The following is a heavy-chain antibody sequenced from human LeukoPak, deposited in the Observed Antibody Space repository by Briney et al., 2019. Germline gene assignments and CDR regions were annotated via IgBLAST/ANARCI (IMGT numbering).Heavy chain of an antibody. CDR1: GFTFSSYA. D-gene: IGHD4-17*01. Sequence: GGSLRLSCAASGFTFSSYAMSWVRQAPGKGLEWVSAISGGGGSTYYADSVKGRFTISRDNSKNTLYLQMNNLRAEDTAVYYCAKVTYGDYGVDYWGQGALVTVSS. V-gene: IGHV3-23*01. CDR3: AKVTYGDYGVDY. CDR2: ISGGGGST. J-gene: IGHJ4*02.